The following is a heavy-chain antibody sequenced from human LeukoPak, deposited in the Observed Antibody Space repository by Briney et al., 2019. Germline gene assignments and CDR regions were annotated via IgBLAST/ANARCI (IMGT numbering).Heavy chain of an antibody. Sequence: PGGSLRLSCAASGFTFSSNYMSWVRQAPGKGLEWVSVIYRGGSKYYADSVKVRLTISRDTSKNTLYLQMNSLRAEDTAVYYCARGGHTMLRRVMIIHTPFWPWGQGALVTVSS. D-gene: IGHD3-10*01. CDR2: IYRGGSK. CDR3: ARGGHTMLRRVMIIHTPFWP. J-gene: IGHJ5*02. CDR1: GFTFSSNY. V-gene: IGHV3-66*01.